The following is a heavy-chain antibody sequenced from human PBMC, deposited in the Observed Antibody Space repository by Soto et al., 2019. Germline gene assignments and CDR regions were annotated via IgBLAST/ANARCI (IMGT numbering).Heavy chain of an antibody. V-gene: IGHV4-39*02. Sequence: QLQLQETGPGLVKPSESLFLMCTVSGVSLNNGAYYWGWVRQPPGMGLEWIGSISYIGTTYYNPRLKSRVTISVNTSKNHFPKTLTSTSDANTAMYYYVQQDGDNCFVSWGQGALVTFSS. CDR1: GVSLNNGAYY. CDR3: VQQDGDNCFVS. D-gene: IGHD4-17*01. CDR2: ISYIGTT. J-gene: IGHJ5*01.